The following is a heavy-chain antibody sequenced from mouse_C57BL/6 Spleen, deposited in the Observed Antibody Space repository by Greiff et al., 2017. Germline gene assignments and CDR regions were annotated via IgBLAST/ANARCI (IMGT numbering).Heavy chain of an antibody. CDR2: ISSGGSYT. D-gene: IGHD4-1*01. Sequence: EVKVVESGGDLVKPGGSLKLSCAASGFTFSSYGMSWVRQTPDKRLEWVATISSGGSYTYYPDNVKGRFTISRDNAKNTLYLQMSSLKSEDTAMSSCARHDLGHYFDYWGQGTTLTVSS. V-gene: IGHV5-6*01. J-gene: IGHJ2*01. CDR3: ARHDLGHYFDY. CDR1: GFTFSSYG.